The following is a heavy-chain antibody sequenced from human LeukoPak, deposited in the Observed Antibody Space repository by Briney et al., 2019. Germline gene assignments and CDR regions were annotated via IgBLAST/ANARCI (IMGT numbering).Heavy chain of an antibody. CDR3: ARDRSMIVGAGDDY. Sequence: GGSLRLSCAASGFTFNSYSMNWVRQAPGKGLEWVSSISSSSSYIYYADSVKGRFTISRDNAKNSLYLQMNSLRAEDTAVYYCARDRSMIVGAGDDYWGQGTLVTVSS. CDR1: GFTFNSYS. J-gene: IGHJ4*02. D-gene: IGHD3-22*01. V-gene: IGHV3-21*01. CDR2: ISSSSSYI.